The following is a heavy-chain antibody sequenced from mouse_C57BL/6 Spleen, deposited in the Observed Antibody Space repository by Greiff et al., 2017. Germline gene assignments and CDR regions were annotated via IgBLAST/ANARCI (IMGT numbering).Heavy chain of an antibody. CDR1: GYTFTSYW. D-gene: IGHD1-1*01. CDR3: ARGDYGSSYNAMDY. V-gene: IGHV1-53*01. CDR2: INPSNGGT. J-gene: IGHJ4*01. Sequence: QVQLQQPGTELVKPGASVKLSCKASGYTFTSYWMHWVKQRPGQGLEWIGNINPSNGGTNYNEKFKSKATLTVDQSSSTAYMQLSILTSEDSAVYDCARGDYGSSYNAMDYWGQGTSVTVSS.